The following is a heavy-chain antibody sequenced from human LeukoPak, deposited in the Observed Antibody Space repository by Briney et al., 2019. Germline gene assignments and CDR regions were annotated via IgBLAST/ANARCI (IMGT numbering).Heavy chain of an antibody. Sequence: GGSLRLSCAASGFTFSSYGMHWVRQAPGKGLEWVAVISYDGSNKYYADSVKGRFTISRDNSKNTLYLQMNSLRAEDTAVYCCETIDIWGQGTMVTVSS. J-gene: IGHJ3*02. CDR2: ISYDGSNK. V-gene: IGHV3-30*03. CDR1: GFTFSSYG. CDR3: ETIDI.